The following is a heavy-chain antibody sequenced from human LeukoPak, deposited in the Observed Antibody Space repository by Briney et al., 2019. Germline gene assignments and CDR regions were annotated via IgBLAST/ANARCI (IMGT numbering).Heavy chain of an antibody. CDR3: ARGRGDSGYPWGFDY. CDR1: GGSFRGYY. V-gene: IGHV4-34*01. Sequence: PSETLSLTCAVYGGSFRGYYWSSIPQPPGKGLEGIGEINQSGSTNYNPSLRSRVTISADTSKNQFSLKLSSVSAADTAVYYCARGRGDSGYPWGFDYWGQGTLVTVSS. CDR2: INQSGST. J-gene: IGHJ4*02. D-gene: IGHD5-12*01.